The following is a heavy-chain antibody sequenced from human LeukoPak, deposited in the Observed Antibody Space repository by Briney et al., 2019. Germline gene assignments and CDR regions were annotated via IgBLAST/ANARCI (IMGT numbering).Heavy chain of an antibody. CDR3: SRENGAFSPFGY. Sequence: AGTQSLTCGVSGDSVINTNWWSWVRQPPGQGLEWIGEISLTGLTHYNPSLESPVTVSLDKSKNQLSLNLTSVTAADTAVYFCSRENGAFSPFGYWGQGTLVTVLS. CDR2: ISLTGLT. V-gene: IGHV4-4*01. J-gene: IGHJ4*02. CDR1: GDSVINTNW. D-gene: IGHD2-8*01.